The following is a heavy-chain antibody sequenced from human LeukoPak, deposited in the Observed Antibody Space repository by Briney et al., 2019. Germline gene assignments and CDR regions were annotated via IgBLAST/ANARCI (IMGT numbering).Heavy chain of an antibody. CDR1: GYTFTGYY. CDR2: INPNSGGT. Sequence: ASVKVSCKASGYTFTGYYMHWVRQAPGQGLEWMGWINPNSGGTNYAQQFQGRVTMTRDTSISTAYMELRSLRSDDTAVYYCARVTHRSADAFDIWGQGTMVTVSS. J-gene: IGHJ3*02. V-gene: IGHV1-2*02. D-gene: IGHD1-14*01. CDR3: ARVTHRSADAFDI.